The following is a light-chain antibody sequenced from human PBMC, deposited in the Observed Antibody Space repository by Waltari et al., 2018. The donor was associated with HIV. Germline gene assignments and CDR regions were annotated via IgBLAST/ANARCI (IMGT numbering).Light chain of an antibody. CDR1: SSDVGGSNF. Sequence: QSALTQPPSASGSPGQSVTISCTGTSSDVGGSNFVSWYQQHPGKAPKLMIFEVTKRPSGVPARFSGSKTGNTASLTVSGLQADDEGDYYCSSYAGGNNLVFGGGTKLTVL. CDR2: EVT. V-gene: IGLV2-8*01. J-gene: IGLJ2*01. CDR3: SSYAGGNNLV.